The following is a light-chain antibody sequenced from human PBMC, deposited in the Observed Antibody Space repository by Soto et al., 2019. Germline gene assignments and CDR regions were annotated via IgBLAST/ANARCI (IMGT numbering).Light chain of an antibody. CDR2: LNSDGSH. J-gene: IGLJ2*01. CDR3: QTWDTGIVV. V-gene: IGLV4-69*01. Sequence: QLVLTQSPSASASLGASVTLTCTLSSGHSSYAIAWHQQQPEKGPRYLVRLNSDGSHSKGDGIPDRFSGSSSGAERYLTISSLRSEDEADYHCQTWDTGIVVFGGGTKLTVL. CDR1: SGHSSYA.